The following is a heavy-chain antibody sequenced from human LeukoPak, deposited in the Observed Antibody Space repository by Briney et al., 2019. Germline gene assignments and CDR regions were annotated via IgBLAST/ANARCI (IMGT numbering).Heavy chain of an antibody. CDR1: GFTFSSYA. CDR2: ISGSGGST. Sequence: GGSLRLSCAASGFTFSSYAMSWVRQAPGKGLEWVSAISGSGGSTYYADSVKGRFTISRDNSKNTLYLRMNSLKTEDTVVYYCTRGFYGSGSYIHSYYYMDVWGKGTTVTISS. D-gene: IGHD3-10*01. J-gene: IGHJ6*03. V-gene: IGHV3-23*01. CDR3: TRGFYGSGSYIHSYYYMDV.